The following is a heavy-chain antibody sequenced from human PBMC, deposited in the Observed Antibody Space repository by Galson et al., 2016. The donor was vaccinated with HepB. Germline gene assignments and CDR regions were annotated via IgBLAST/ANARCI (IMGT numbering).Heavy chain of an antibody. D-gene: IGHD2-8*02. CDR1: GFPVSDNF. CDR2: IDNGGNT. J-gene: IGHJ4*02. Sequence: SLRLSCAASGFPVSDNFMSWVRQAPGKGLEWVSFIDNGGNTFYADSVKGRFTISRDSSKSTVFLQMNGLRAEDTAVYYCLRSGYWGQGTLVTVSS. CDR3: LRSGY. V-gene: IGHV3-66*01.